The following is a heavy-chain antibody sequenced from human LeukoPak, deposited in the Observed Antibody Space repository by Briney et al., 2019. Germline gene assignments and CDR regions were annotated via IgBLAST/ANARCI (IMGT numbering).Heavy chain of an antibody. CDR1: GFTFSSYW. D-gene: IGHD2-2*01. Sequence: GGSLRLSCAASGFTFSSYWMHWVRQAPGKGLVWVSRIKSDGSTRYADSVKGRFTISRDNSENTLFLQMNSLRAEDTAVYYCAKEPREYCSSTSCPNWFDSWGQGTLVTVSS. V-gene: IGHV3-74*01. CDR2: IKSDGST. J-gene: IGHJ5*01. CDR3: AKEPREYCSSTSCPNWFDS.